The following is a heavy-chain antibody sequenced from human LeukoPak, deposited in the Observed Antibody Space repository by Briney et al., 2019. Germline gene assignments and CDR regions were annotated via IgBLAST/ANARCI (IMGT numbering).Heavy chain of an antibody. CDR1: GFTFSSYD. CDR3: ARDRGSYSFDY. Sequence: PGGSLRLSCAASGFTFSSYDMHWVRQGTGKGLEWVSGIGTAGDTYYAASVKGRFTISRENAKNSLYLQMDSLRAGDTAVYYCARDRGSYSFDYWGQGTLVTVSS. V-gene: IGHV3-13*04. CDR2: IGTAGDT. J-gene: IGHJ4*02. D-gene: IGHD1-26*01.